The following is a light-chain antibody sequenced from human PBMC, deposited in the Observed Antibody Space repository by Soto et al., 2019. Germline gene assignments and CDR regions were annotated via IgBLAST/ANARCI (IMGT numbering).Light chain of an antibody. CDR3: QQYGSSPT. Sequence: EIVLTQSPATLSLSPGERATLSCRASHSVSSYLAWYQQKPGQAPRLLIYDTSKRATGIPARFSGSGSGTGFTFTISRLEPEDFAVYYCQQYGSSPTFGQGTKLEIK. CDR1: HSVSSY. CDR2: DTS. V-gene: IGKV3-20*01. J-gene: IGKJ2*01.